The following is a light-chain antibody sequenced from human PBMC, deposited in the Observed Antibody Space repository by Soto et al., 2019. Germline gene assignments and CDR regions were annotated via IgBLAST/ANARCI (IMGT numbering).Light chain of an antibody. CDR3: QHSGA. CDR2: KAS. V-gene: IGKV1-5*03. CDR1: QRISFSIW. Sequence: DIQMTQSPSTLSASVGDRVSITCRASQRISFSIWVAWHQQKPGKAPKLLISKASTLESGVPSRFSGSGSETEFTLTINSLQPDDSATYYCQHSGAFGQGTKVEI. J-gene: IGKJ1*01.